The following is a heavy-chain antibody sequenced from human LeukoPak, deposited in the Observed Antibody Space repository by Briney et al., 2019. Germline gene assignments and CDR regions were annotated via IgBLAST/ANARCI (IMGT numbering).Heavy chain of an antibody. CDR2: IYGDGSFT. Sequence: GGSLRLSCAASGFTFSNFWMHWVRQAPGKGLVWVALIYGDGSFTRYADSVKGRFTISRDNAKNTVYLQMNSLRDEDTAVYYCVSFYETYWGRGTLVTVSS. J-gene: IGHJ4*02. CDR1: GFTFSNFW. CDR3: VSFYETY. V-gene: IGHV3-74*01. D-gene: IGHD2/OR15-2a*01.